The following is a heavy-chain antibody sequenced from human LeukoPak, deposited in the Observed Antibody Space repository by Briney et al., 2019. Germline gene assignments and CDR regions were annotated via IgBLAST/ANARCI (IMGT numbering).Heavy chain of an antibody. J-gene: IGHJ4*02. CDR1: GFTFSGSA. V-gene: IGHV3-73*01. D-gene: IGHD2-2*01. CDR3: TRWDCTTTGCYPFDY. CDR2: IRDKANSYAT. Sequence: GGSLRLSCAASGFTFSGSAIHWVRQASGKGLEWVGRIRDKANSYATAYIASVKGRFTISRDDSKNTAYLQMSSLKTEGTAVYYCTRWDCTTTGCYPFDYWGQGTLVTVSS.